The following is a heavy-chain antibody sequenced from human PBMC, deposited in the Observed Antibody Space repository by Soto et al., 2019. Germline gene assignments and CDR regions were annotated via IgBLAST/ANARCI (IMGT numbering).Heavy chain of an antibody. D-gene: IGHD5-12*01. V-gene: IGHV1-24*01. Sequence: QVQLVQSGAEVKKPGAPVKVSCKLCGKTLTEVSIHWVRQAPGVGPEWMGGFEPEDGEIVYAQIFQGRVTMTEDSSTDTAYMELSSLRSADSAVYSCATQALMSSHPGLAATYFDHWGQGTLVTVSS. CDR2: FEPEDGEI. CDR1: GKTLTEVS. J-gene: IGHJ4*02. CDR3: ATQALMSSHPGLAATYFDH.